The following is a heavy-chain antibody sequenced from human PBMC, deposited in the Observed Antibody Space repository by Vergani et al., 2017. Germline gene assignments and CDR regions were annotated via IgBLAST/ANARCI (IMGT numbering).Heavy chain of an antibody. D-gene: IGHD1-1*01. CDR1: GGSISSYY. V-gene: IGHV4-59*01. CDR2: IYYSGST. J-gene: IGHJ3*02. Sequence: QVQLQESGPGLVKPSETLSLTCTVSGGSISSYYSSCIRQPPGKGLEWIGYIYYSGSTNYNHSLKSRVTISVDTSKNQFSLKLSSVTAADTAVYYWARYNWNDDRAFDIWGQGTMVTVA. CDR3: ARYNWNDDRAFDI.